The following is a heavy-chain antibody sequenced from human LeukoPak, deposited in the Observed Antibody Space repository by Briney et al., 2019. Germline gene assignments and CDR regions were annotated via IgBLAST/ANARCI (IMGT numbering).Heavy chain of an antibody. CDR3: ARAPVVVAATPLFTDYYYYMDV. J-gene: IGHJ6*03. CDR2: IIPIFGTA. D-gene: IGHD2-15*01. V-gene: IGHV1-69*05. CDR1: GGTFSSYA. Sequence: GASVKVSCKASGGTFSSYAISWVRQAPGQGLERMGRIIPIFGTANYAQKFQGRVTIATDESTSTAYMELSSLRSEDTAVYYCARAPVVVAATPLFTDYYYYMDVWGKGTTVTVSS.